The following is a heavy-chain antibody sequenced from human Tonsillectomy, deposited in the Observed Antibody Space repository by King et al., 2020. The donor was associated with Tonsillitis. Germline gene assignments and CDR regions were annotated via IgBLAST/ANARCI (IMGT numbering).Heavy chain of an antibody. CDR3: ARDSFDDFWSGYMTP. Sequence: VQLVESGGGVVQPGRSLRLSCAASGFTFSSYAMHWVRQAPGKVLEWVAVISYDGSNKYYADSVKGRFTISRDNSKNTLYLQMNSLRAEDTAVYYCARDSFDDFWSGYMTPWGQGTLVTVSS. CDR2: ISYDGSNK. J-gene: IGHJ5*02. V-gene: IGHV3-30-3*01. CDR1: GFTFSSYA. D-gene: IGHD3-3*01.